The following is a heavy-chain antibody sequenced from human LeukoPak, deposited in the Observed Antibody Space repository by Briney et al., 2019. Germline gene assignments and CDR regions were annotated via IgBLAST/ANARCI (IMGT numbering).Heavy chain of an antibody. CDR2: INQGGSEI. Sequence: GSLRLSCVASGFSFSSFWMHWVRQAPGKGLEWVANINQGGSEIYYAGSVRGRFTISRDNAKNSLYLQMNSLRAEDTAVYYCASPVVTATAYYYWGQGTLVTVSS. V-gene: IGHV3-7*03. CDR1: GFSFSSFW. CDR3: ASPVVTATAYYY. D-gene: IGHD2-21*02. J-gene: IGHJ4*02.